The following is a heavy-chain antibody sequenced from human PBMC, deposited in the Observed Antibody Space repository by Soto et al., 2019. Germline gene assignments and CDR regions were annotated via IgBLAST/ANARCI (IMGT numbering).Heavy chain of an antibody. Sequence: QVQLVESGGGVVQPGRSLRLSCAASGFTFSSYGMHWVRQAPGKGLEWVAVISYDGSNKYYADSVKGRFIISRDNSKNTLYLQMNSLRAEDTAVYYCAKDWTVTTPDFDYWGQGTLVTVSS. CDR1: GFTFSSYG. CDR3: AKDWTVTTPDFDY. V-gene: IGHV3-30*18. J-gene: IGHJ4*02. D-gene: IGHD4-17*01. CDR2: ISYDGSNK.